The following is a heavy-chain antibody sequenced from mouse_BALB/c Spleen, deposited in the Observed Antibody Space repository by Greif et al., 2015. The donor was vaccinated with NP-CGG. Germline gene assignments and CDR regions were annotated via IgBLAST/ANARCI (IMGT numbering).Heavy chain of an antibody. CDR1: GYAFSSYW. CDR3: ARSQELWDYAMDY. J-gene: IGHJ4*01. D-gene: IGHD1-1*02. CDR2: IYPGDGDT. Sequence: QVQLQQPGAELVRPGSSVKISCKASGYAFSSYWMNWVKQRPGQGLEWIGQIYPGDGDTNYNGKFKGKATLTADKSSSTAYMQLSSLTSEDSAVYFCARSQELWDYAMDYWGQGTSVTVSS. V-gene: IGHV1-80*01.